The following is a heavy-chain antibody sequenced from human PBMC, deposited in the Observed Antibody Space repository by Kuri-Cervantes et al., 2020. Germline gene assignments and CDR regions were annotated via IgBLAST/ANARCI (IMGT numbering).Heavy chain of an antibody. CDR3: ARHRGIDYGDYYYYYMDV. D-gene: IGHD4-17*01. Sequence: GGSLRLSCKGSGYRFTNYWIGWVRQMPGKGLEWMGIIYPGDSETRYSPSFQGQVTISADKSISSAYLQWTSLKASDTAMYYCARHRGIDYGDYYYYYMDVWGKGTTVTVSS. CDR1: GYRFTNYW. J-gene: IGHJ6*03. V-gene: IGHV5-51*01. CDR2: IYPGDSET.